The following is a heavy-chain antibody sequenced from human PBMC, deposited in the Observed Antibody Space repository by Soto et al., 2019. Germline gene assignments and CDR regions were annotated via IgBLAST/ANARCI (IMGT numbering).Heavy chain of an antibody. CDR2: IYSGGST. Sequence: GGSLRLSCAASGFTVSSNYMSWVRQAPGKGLEWVSVIYSGGSTYYADSVKGRFTISRDNSKNTLYLQMNSLRAEDTAVYYCARATPTRGYCSGGSCYSGVGAFDIWGQGTMVTVSS. J-gene: IGHJ3*02. D-gene: IGHD2-15*01. CDR1: GFTVSSNY. V-gene: IGHV3-66*01. CDR3: ARATPTRGYCSGGSCYSGVGAFDI.